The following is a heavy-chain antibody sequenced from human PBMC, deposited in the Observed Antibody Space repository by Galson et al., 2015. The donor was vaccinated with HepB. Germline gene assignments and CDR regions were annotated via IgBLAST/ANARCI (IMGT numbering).Heavy chain of an antibody. J-gene: IGHJ4*02. CDR3: AKSPIGYCSGGSCYLLDS. CDR1: GFTFSSYA. CDR2: VSGSGAYT. D-gene: IGHD2-15*01. V-gene: IGHV3-23*01. Sequence: SLRLSCAASGFTFSSYAMSWVRQAPGKGLEWVSAVSGSGAYTYYADSVKGRFTISRDNSKNTLYLQMNSLRAEDTALYYCAKSPIGYCSGGSCYLLDSWGQGTLVTVSS.